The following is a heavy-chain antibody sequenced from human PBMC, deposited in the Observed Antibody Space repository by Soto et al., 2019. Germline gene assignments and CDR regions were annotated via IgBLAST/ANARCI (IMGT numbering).Heavy chain of an antibody. CDR1: GFTFSSYC. J-gene: IGHJ6*02. V-gene: IGHV3-74*01. CDR2: INSDGSST. CDR3: ARDSNGITIFGVVISRSYGMDV. Sequence: SLRLSCAASGFTFSSYCMHWVRQAPGKGLVWVSRINSDGSSTSYADSVKGRFTISRDNAKNTLYLQMNSLRAEDTAVYYCARDSNGITIFGVVISRSYGMDVWGQGTTVTVSS. D-gene: IGHD3-3*01.